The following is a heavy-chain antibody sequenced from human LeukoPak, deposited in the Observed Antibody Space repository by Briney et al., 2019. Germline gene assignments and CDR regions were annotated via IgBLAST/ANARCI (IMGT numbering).Heavy chain of an antibody. Sequence: SETLSLTCTVSGGXISSYYCSWIRQPPGKGLEWIGYMYYSGSTNYNPSLKSRVSISVDTSKNQFSLKLSSVTAADTAVYYCARRFCSGGSCYSSFDYWGQGSLVTVSS. CDR2: MYYSGST. CDR3: ARRFCSGGSCYSSFDY. J-gene: IGHJ4*02. D-gene: IGHD2-15*01. V-gene: IGHV4-59*08. CDR1: GGXISSYY.